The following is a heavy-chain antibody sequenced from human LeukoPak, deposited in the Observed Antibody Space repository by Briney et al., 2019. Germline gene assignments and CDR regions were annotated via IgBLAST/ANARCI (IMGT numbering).Heavy chain of an antibody. CDR2: NNWNGGST. D-gene: IGHD4-17*01. V-gene: IGHV3-20*04. Sequence: GGSLRLTCAASGFTFDDYGMSWVRQAPGKGLEWISGNNWNGGSTGYADSVKGRFTISRDNAKNSLYLQMNSLRAEDTALYYCARGRGGRYGDYENVDYWGQGTLVTVSS. CDR3: ARGRGGRYGDYENVDY. CDR1: GFTFDDYG. J-gene: IGHJ4*02.